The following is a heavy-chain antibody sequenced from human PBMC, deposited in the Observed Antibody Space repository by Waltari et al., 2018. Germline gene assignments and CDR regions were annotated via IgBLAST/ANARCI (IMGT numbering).Heavy chain of an antibody. Sequence: QVQLVQSGAEVKKPGASVKVSCKASGYNFTSYAIHWVRQAPGQRLEWMGWINAGNGNTKYSQEFQGRVTITRDTSASTAYMELSSLRSEDMAVYYCARGRITIFGVVITHFDYWGQGTLVTVSS. V-gene: IGHV1-3*03. CDR1: GYNFTSYA. J-gene: IGHJ4*02. CDR2: INAGNGNT. CDR3: ARGRITIFGVVITHFDY. D-gene: IGHD3-3*01.